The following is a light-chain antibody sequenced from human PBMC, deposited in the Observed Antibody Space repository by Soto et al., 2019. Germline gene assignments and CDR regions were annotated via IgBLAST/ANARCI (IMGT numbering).Light chain of an antibody. Sequence: DIQMTQSPSSLSASVGDRVTITCRASQGISNYLAWYQQKPGKVPKLLIYAESTLQSGVPSRFSGSGSETDFTLTISSLQPEDVATYYCQKYNSAPPLTFGGGNKVEIK. CDR1: QGISNY. CDR3: QKYNSAPPLT. V-gene: IGKV1-27*01. CDR2: AES. J-gene: IGKJ4*01.